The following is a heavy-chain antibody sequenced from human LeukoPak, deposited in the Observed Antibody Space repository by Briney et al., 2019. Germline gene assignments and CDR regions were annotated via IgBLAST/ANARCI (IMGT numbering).Heavy chain of an antibody. CDR2: IYYSGTS. Sequence: PSETLSLTCTVSGGSIRSSHWSWIRQPPGKGLEFIGYIYYSGTSNYNPSLKSRVTMSVDTSNNQFSLKLTSVTAADTAVYYCARVIAAATWFFDLWGRGTLVTVSS. D-gene: IGHD6-13*01. CDR3: ARVIAAATWFFDL. J-gene: IGHJ2*01. V-gene: IGHV4-59*01. CDR1: GGSIRSSH.